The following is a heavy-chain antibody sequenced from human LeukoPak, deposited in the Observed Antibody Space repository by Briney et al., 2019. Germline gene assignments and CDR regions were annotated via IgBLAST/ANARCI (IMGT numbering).Heavy chain of an antibody. CDR2: INPSGGST. CDR1: GYTFTSYY. D-gene: IGHD2-15*01. CDR3: ARVGSSRPTYDAFDI. J-gene: IGHJ3*02. Sequence: ASVKVSCKASGYTFTSYYMHWVRQAPGQGLEWMGIINPSGGSTSYAQKFQGRVTMTRDMSTSTVYMELSSLRSEDTAVYYCARVGSSRPTYDAFDIWGQGTMVTVSS. V-gene: IGHV1-46*01.